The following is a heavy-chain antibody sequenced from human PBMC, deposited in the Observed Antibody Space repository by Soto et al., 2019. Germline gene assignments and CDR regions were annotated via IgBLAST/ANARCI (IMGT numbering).Heavy chain of an antibody. V-gene: IGHV4-28*01. Sequence: PSGTLSLTCAVSGYSISSSNWWGWIRQPPGKGLEWIGYMYDSGSTRYNPSLNSRVTISVDTSNNQFSLNLRSVTAADTAVYYCARNMVYWGPGPLVTGS. CDR3: ARNMVY. CDR2: MYDSGST. J-gene: IGHJ4*02. CDR1: GYSISSSNW. D-gene: IGHD3-10*01.